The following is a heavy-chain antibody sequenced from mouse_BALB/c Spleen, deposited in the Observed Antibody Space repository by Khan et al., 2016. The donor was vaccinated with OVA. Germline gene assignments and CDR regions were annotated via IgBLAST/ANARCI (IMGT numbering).Heavy chain of an antibody. D-gene: IGHD2-2*01. V-gene: IGHV1S135*01. CDR3: TRHVYVALFTY. Sequence: VQLKESGPELMKPGASVKISCKASGYSFTSYYIHWVMQSHGKSLEWIGYIDPFSGGTTYNQKFKGKATLTVDKSSSTAYIHLSSLTSEDSAVYYCTRHVYVALFTYWGQGTLVTVSA. CDR1: GYSFTSYY. J-gene: IGHJ3*01. CDR2: IDPFSGGT.